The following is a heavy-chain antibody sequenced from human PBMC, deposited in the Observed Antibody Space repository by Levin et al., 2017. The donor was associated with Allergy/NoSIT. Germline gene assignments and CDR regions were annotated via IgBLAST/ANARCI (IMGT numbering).Heavy chain of an antibody. CDR3: ARDKGQLRPFWYFDL. CDR2: ISTSSDTI. D-gene: IGHD2-2*01. CDR1: GFAFNTYV. Sequence: GGSLRLSCAASGFAFNTYVMNWVRQAPGKGPEWISYISTSSDTIYYADSVKGRFTISRDNAKNSLYLQMNSLRAEDTGVYYCARDKGQLRPFWYFDLWGRGTLVSVSS. J-gene: IGHJ2*01. V-gene: IGHV3-48*03.